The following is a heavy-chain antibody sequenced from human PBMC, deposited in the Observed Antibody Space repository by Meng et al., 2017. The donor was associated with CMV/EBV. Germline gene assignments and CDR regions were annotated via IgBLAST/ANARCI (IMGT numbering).Heavy chain of an antibody. Sequence: GSLRLSCTVSGGSVSSGSYYWSWIRQPPGKGLESIGYIYYSGSTNYNPSLKSRVTISVDTSKNQFSLKLSSVTAADTAVYYCAREGSDSIFGVASHLNWFDPWGQGTLVTVSS. V-gene: IGHV4-61*01. CDR1: GGSVSSGSYY. J-gene: IGHJ5*02. D-gene: IGHD3-3*01. CDR3: AREGSDSIFGVASHLNWFDP. CDR2: IYYSGST.